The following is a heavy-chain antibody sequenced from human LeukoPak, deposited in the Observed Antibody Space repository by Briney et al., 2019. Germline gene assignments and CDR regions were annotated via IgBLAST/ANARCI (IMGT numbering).Heavy chain of an antibody. Sequence: PGGSLRLSCVASGFTFSSYGMHWVRQAPGKGLEWVAVISYDGSNKYYADSVKGRFTISRDNSKNTLYLQMNSLRAEDTAVYYCAKPDYAYSSSWYGDYWGQGTLVTVSS. CDR1: GFTFSSYG. J-gene: IGHJ4*02. V-gene: IGHV3-30*18. CDR3: AKPDYAYSSSWYGDY. D-gene: IGHD6-13*01. CDR2: ISYDGSNK.